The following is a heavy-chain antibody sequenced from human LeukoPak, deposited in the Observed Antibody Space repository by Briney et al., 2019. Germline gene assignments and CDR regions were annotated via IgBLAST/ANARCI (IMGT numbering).Heavy chain of an antibody. CDR3: ARLLDNDSSGDPDTFDM. CDR1: GGSISTHY. Sequence: SETLSFTCTVSGGSISTHYWSWIRQPPGKGLEWIGYIYYSGKTYYYPSLQSRVTISVDTSKNHFSLKLTSVTAADTAVYYCARLLDNDSSGDPDTFDMWGKGTIVTVSS. J-gene: IGHJ3*02. D-gene: IGHD3-22*01. CDR2: IYYSGKT. V-gene: IGHV4-59*11.